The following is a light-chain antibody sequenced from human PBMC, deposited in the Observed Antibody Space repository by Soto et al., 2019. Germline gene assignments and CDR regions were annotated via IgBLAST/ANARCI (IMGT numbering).Light chain of an antibody. Sequence: QSVLTQPPSASGSPGQSVTISCTGTSSDLGGYNYVSWYQQHPGKAPKLMIYEVSKRPSGVPDRFSGSKSGNTASLTVSGLQAEDEADYYCSSYAGSNNLGLFGGGTKVTVL. CDR2: EVS. J-gene: IGLJ2*01. CDR1: SSDLGGYNY. CDR3: SSYAGSNNLGL. V-gene: IGLV2-8*01.